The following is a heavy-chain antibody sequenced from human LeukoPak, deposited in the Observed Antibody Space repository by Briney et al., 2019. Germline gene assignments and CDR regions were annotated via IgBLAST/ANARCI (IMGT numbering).Heavy chain of an antibody. Sequence: GASVKVSCKASGFTFTSYAMNWVRQAPGQGLEWMGGIIPIFGTANYAQKFQGRVTITADESTSTAYMELSSLRSEDTAVYYCARDIRYYYDSSGYYQNYYYGMDVWGQGTTVTVSS. V-gene: IGHV1-69*13. D-gene: IGHD3-22*01. CDR2: IIPIFGTA. CDR3: ARDIRYYYDSSGYYQNYYYGMDV. CDR1: GFTFTSYA. J-gene: IGHJ6*02.